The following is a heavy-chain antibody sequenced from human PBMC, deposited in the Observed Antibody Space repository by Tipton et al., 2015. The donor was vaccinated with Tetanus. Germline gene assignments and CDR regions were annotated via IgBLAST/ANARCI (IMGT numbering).Heavy chain of an antibody. D-gene: IGHD2-8*01. CDR2: IYSSGST. CDR3: ARDHRLSASYAGWFDP. J-gene: IGHJ5*02. CDR1: GGSITSYY. V-gene: IGHV4-59*01. Sequence: GLVKPSETLSLTCTVSGGSITSYYWSWIRQPPGKGLEWIGNIYSSGSTYYNPSLKSRVTISVDTSRNQFSLRLKSVTSADTAMYYCARDHRLSASYAGWFDPWGQGTLVTVSS.